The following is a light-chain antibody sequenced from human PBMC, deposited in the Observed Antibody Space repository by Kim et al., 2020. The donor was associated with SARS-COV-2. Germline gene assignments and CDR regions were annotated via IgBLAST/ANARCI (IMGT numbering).Light chain of an antibody. CDR2: QDS. V-gene: IGLV3-1*01. CDR1: KLGDKY. Sequence: SYELNQPPSVSVSQGQTASITCSGDKLGDKYACWYQQKPGQFPVLVIYQDSKRPSGIPERFSGSNSGNTATLTISGTQAMDEADYYCPAWDSSTYYVFGT. CDR3: PAWDSSTYYV. J-gene: IGLJ1*01.